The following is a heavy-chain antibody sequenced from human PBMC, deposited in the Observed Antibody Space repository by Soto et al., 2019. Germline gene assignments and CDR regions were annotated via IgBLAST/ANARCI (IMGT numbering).Heavy chain of an antibody. V-gene: IGHV1-3*01. CDR2: INAGNGNT. Sequence: ASVTVSCTASGYTFTSYAIHWVRQAPGQRLEWMGWINAGNGNTKYSQKFQGRVTITRDTSASTAYMELSSLRSEDTAVCYCGRGFPLWFAPWGQGTLVTVS. CDR1: GYTFTSYA. D-gene: IGHD3-3*01. J-gene: IGHJ5*02. CDR3: GRGFPLWFAP.